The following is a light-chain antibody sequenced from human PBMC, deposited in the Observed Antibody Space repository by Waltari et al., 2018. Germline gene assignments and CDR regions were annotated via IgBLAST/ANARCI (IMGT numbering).Light chain of an antibody. CDR2: DAS. J-gene: IGKJ2*01. Sequence: EIVLTQSPATLSLSGERATLSCRASQSVGSYLAWYQQKPGQAPRLLIYDASSRATGVPARFSGSGSGTEFTLTISSLEPEDFAVFYCQQRNIWPNTFGQGTKLEIK. V-gene: IGKV3-11*01. CDR3: QQRNIWPNT. CDR1: QSVGSY.